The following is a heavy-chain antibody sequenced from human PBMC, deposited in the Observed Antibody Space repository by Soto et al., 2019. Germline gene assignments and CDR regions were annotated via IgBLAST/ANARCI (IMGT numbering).Heavy chain of an antibody. J-gene: IGHJ5*02. CDR3: ARDLVESLRPADWFDP. CDR1: GFTISECS. CDR2: ITIRTGNV. V-gene: IGHV3-48*01. D-gene: IGHD5-12*01. Sequence: GSLRLSCEASGFTISECSMNWVRQAPGKGLEWLAYITIRTGNVLYADSVRGRFTISADNAENSVYLQMNSLRAEDTAVYYCARDLVESLRPADWFDPWGQGT.